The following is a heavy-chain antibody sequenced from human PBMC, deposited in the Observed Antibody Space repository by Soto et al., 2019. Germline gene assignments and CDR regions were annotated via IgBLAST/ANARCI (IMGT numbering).Heavy chain of an antibody. CDR1: GFSLSTSGMC. D-gene: IGHD3-22*01. CDR2: IDWDDDK. J-gene: IGHJ6*02. V-gene: IGHV2-70*01. Sequence: ASGPAGEPTQTLTLTCTFSGFSLSTSGMCVSWIRQPPGKALEWLALIDWDDDKYYSTSLKTRLTISKDTSKNQVVLKMANMDPVDTATFFCARIPYDSSGYLPYGMDVWGQGTTVTVSS. CDR3: ARIPYDSSGYLPYGMDV.